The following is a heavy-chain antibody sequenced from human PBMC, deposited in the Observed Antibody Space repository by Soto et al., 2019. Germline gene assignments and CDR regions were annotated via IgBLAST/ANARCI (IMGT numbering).Heavy chain of an antibody. CDR1: GFTFSSYW. CDR3: ARGLPNYSSFDS. J-gene: IGHJ4*02. CDR2: VSSDGSST. V-gene: IGHV3-74*01. Sequence: EVQLVESGGGLVQPGESLRLSCAASGFTFSSYWMHWIRQAPGKGLVWVSRVSSDGSSTVYATSVKGRLTISRDNAKNTLYLQMNTLSDEDTAVYYCARGLPNYSSFDSWGQGTLVTVSS. D-gene: IGHD4-4*01.